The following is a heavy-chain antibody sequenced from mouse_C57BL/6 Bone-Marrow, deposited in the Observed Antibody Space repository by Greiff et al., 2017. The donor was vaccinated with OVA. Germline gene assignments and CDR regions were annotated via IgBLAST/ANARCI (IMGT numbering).Heavy chain of an antibody. CDR3: ARPSYYGSSYPWFAY. J-gene: IGHJ3*01. D-gene: IGHD1-1*01. Sequence: EVQLQQSGPELVKPGASVKISCKASGYSFTGYYMNWVKQSPEKSLEWIGEINPSTGGTTYNQKFKAKATLTVDKSSSTAYMQLKSLTSEDSAVYYCARPSYYGSSYPWFAYWGQGTLVTVSA. V-gene: IGHV1-42*01. CDR2: INPSTGGT. CDR1: GYSFTGYY.